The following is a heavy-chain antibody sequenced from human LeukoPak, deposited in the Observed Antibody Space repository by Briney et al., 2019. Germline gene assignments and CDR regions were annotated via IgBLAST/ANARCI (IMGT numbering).Heavy chain of an antibody. Sequence: SETLSLTCTVSGDSISSDIYSWGWIRQPPGKGLEWIGTIYYGGSTYYNPSLKGRVTTSVDTSKNQFSLRLSSGTAADTAVYYCARLYSGSYYERDDWGQGSLVTVSS. CDR3: ARLYSGSYYERDD. J-gene: IGHJ4*02. CDR1: GDSISSDIYS. V-gene: IGHV4-39*01. CDR2: IYYGGST. D-gene: IGHD1-26*01.